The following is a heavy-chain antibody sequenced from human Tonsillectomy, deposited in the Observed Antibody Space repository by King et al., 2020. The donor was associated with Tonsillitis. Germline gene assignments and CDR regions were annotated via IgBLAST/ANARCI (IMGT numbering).Heavy chain of an antibody. Sequence: VQLVESGGGLVQPGGSLRLSCAASGFTFSSYWMHCVRQAPGKGLVWVSRINNDGSTTKYADSVKGRFTISRDNAKNTLYLQLNSLRGEDMAVYYCARDEGSGSGLRGFDYWGQGTLVTVSS. D-gene: IGHD1-26*01. CDR1: GFTFSSYW. V-gene: IGHV3-74*01. CDR2: INNDGSTT. J-gene: IGHJ4*02. CDR3: ARDEGSGSGLRGFDY.